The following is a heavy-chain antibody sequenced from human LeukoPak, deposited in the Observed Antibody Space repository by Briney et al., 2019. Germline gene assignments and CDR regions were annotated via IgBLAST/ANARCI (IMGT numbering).Heavy chain of an antibody. D-gene: IGHD3-10*01. CDR3: AKALSFVTHFDY. V-gene: IGHV3-23*01. J-gene: IGHJ4*02. CDR1: GFTFSSYA. Sequence: GGSLRLSCAASGFTFSSYAMSWVRQAPGKGLEWVSAISGSGGSTYYADSVKGRFTISRDNSKDTLYLQMNSLRAEDTAVYYCAKALSFVTHFDYWGQGTLVTVSS. CDR2: ISGSGGST.